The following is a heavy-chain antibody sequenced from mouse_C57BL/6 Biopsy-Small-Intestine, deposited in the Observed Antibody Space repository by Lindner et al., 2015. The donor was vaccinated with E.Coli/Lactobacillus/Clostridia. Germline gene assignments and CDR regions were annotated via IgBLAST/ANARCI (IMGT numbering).Heavy chain of an antibody. CDR3: ARGPQPVYYYDSSGYRNYFDY. CDR1: GYTFTSYY. Sequence: SVKVSCKASGYTFTSYYMHWVRQAPGQGLEWMGIINPSGGSTSYAQKFQGRVTMTRDTSTSTVYMELSSLRSEDTAVYYCARGPQPVYYYDSSGYRNYFDYWGQGTLVTVSS. V-gene: IGHV1-64*01. D-gene: IGHD1-1*01. CDR2: INPSGGST. J-gene: IGHJ2*01.